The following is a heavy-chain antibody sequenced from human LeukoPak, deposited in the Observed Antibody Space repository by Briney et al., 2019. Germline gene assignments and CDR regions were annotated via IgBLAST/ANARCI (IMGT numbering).Heavy chain of an antibody. CDR3: AASPDYYYYMDV. CDR1: GGTFSSYA. V-gene: IGHV1-69*05. CDR2: IIPIFGTT. J-gene: IGHJ6*03. Sequence: GASVKVSCKASGGTFSSYAISWVRQAPRQGLEWMGGIIPIFGTTNYAQKFQGRVSITTDESTSTAYMELSSLRSEDTAVYYCAASPDYYYYMDVWGKGTTVTVSS.